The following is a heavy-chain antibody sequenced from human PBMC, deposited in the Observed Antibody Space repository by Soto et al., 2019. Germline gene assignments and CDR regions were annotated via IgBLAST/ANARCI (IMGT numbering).Heavy chain of an antibody. Sequence: EACRKITCRGSGCSFTSFWVGWVRQMPRKGLEWMGIIYPGDSDTRYSPSFQGQVTISADKSISTAYLQWSSLKASDTAMYYCARQGGPEGVGDFWSGYYVPYYYGMHVWGQGTTVTVSS. J-gene: IGHJ6*02. CDR3: ARQGGPEGVGDFWSGYYVPYYYGMHV. CDR2: IYPGDSDT. D-gene: IGHD3-3*01. V-gene: IGHV5-51*01. CDR1: GCSFTSFW.